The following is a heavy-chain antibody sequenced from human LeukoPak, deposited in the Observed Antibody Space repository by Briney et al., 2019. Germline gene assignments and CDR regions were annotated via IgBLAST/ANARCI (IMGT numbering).Heavy chain of an antibody. CDR2: INSDGTTT. CDR3: ASPLQSPGY. Sequence: GGSLRLSCAASGFTFSTYWMHWVRQAPGKGLMSVSRINSDGTTTEYADSVKGRFTISRDNAKNTLYLQMNILRVEDTAMYYCASPLQSPGYWGQGTLVTVSS. D-gene: IGHD3-9*01. V-gene: IGHV3-74*03. J-gene: IGHJ4*02. CDR1: GFTFSTYW.